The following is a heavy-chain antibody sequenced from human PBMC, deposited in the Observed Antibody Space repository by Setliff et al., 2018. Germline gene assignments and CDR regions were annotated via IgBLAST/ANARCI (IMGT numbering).Heavy chain of an antibody. V-gene: IGHV3-48*04. CDR1: GFTFSSYS. CDR2: ISGAGTTV. Sequence: PGGSLRLSCAASGFTFSSYSMNWVRQVPGKGLEWLSKISGAGTTVYYADSVRGRFTISRDNAKNSLYLQMNSLRAEDSAVYYCARDGVFYAMDFWGQGTTVTVSS. J-gene: IGHJ6*02. D-gene: IGHD3-10*01. CDR3: ARDGVFYAMDF.